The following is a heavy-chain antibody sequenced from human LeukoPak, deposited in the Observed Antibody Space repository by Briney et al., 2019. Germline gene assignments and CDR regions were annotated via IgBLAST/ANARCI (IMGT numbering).Heavy chain of an antibody. CDR2: IKQDGREK. J-gene: IGHJ4*02. CDR1: GFTFSSYW. D-gene: IGHD6-19*01. CDR3: ASIAVAYYFDY. V-gene: IGHV3-7*01. Sequence: GGSLRLSCAASGFTFSSYWMSWVRQAPGKGLEWVTNIKQDGREKYYVDSVKGRFTISRDNAKNSLYLQMNSLRAEDTAVYYCASIAVAYYFDYWGQGTLVTVSS.